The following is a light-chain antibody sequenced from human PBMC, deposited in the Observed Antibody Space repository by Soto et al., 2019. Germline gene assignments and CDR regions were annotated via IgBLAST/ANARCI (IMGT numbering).Light chain of an antibody. Sequence: QSALTQPASVSGSPGQSITISCTGTSSDVGGYPYVSWYQQYPGKAPKLIIYEVSNRPSGVSNRISGSKSGNTASLTISGLQAEDEADYYCSSYASTGSLIFGGGTKLTVL. CDR2: EVS. CDR3: SSYASTGSLI. J-gene: IGLJ2*01. CDR1: SSDVGGYPY. V-gene: IGLV2-14*01.